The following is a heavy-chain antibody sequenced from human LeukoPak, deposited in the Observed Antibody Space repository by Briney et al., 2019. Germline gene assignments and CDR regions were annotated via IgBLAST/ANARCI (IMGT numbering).Heavy chain of an antibody. CDR1: GGTFSSYA. CDR2: IIPIFGTA. Sequence: GASVKVSCKASGGTFSSYAISWVRQAPGQGLEWMGGIIPIFGTANYAQKFQGRVTITADESTSTAYMELSSLRSEDTAAYYCASSSSCSGGSCAFDYWGQGTLVTVSS. V-gene: IGHV1-69*13. J-gene: IGHJ4*02. CDR3: ASSSSCSGGSCAFDY. D-gene: IGHD2-15*01.